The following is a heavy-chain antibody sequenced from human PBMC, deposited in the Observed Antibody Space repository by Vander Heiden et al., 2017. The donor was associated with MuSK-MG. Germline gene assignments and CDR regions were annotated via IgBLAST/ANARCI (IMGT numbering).Heavy chain of an antibody. CDR2: VYHTGTV. J-gene: IGHJ5*02. CDR1: DYSVTNPPS. CDR3: AKDNRGGYFGP. D-gene: IGHD6-19*01. Sequence: QMQLQESGPGLVKPSETLSLTCLVFDYSVTNPPSWAWIRQSPGRGLEWIGSVYHTGTVFYHPSLAGRVTMSVDRSRNQLSLTLRSVTAADAAVYYCAKDNRGGYFGPWGQGTLVTVSS. V-gene: IGHV4-38-2*02.